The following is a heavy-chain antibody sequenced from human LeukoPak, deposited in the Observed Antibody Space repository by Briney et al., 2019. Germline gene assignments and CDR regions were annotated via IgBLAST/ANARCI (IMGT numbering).Heavy chain of an antibody. D-gene: IGHD2-15*01. J-gene: IGHJ6*02. V-gene: IGHV3-21*01. Sequence: GSLRLSCAASGFTFSKCAMHWVRQAPGKGLEWVSSISSSSSYIYYADSVKGRFTISRDNAKNSLYLQMNSLRAEDTAVYYCARDLDDCSGGSCYFRALYYGMDVWGQGTTVTVSS. CDR2: ISSSSSYI. CDR3: ARDLDDCSGGSCYFRALYYGMDV. CDR1: GFTFSKCA.